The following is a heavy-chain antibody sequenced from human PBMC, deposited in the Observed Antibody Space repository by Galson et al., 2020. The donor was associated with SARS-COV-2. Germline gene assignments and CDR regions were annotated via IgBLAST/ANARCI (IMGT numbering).Heavy chain of an antibody. CDR2: IWYDGTNK. D-gene: IGHD2-2*01. CDR1: GLTFSSYG. V-gene: IGHV3-33*01. CDR3: AAAIAHGWLDP. J-gene: IGHJ5*02. Sequence: GGSLRLSCVASGLTFSSYGMHWVRQAPGKGLEWVAVIWYDGTNKYYADSVKGRFTISRDDSKNTLYLQMNNLGAEDTALYYCAAAIAHGWLDPWGQGTLVTVSS.